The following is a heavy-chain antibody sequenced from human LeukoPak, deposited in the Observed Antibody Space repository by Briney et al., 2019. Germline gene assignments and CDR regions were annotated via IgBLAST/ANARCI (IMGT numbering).Heavy chain of an antibody. Sequence: PGGSLRLSCAASGFTFSSYSMNWVRQAPGKGLEWVSSISSGSSYIYYADSVKGRFTISGDNAKNSLYLQMNSLRAEDTAVYYCARDYYGSGSYLASHFDYWGQGTLDTVSS. CDR1: GFTFSSYS. CDR2: ISSGSSYI. D-gene: IGHD3-10*01. J-gene: IGHJ4*02. V-gene: IGHV3-21*01. CDR3: ARDYYGSGSYLASHFDY.